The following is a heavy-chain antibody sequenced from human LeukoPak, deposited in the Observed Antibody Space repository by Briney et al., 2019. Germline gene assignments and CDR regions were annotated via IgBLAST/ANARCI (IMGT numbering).Heavy chain of an antibody. J-gene: IGHJ3*02. D-gene: IGHD1-14*01. V-gene: IGHV3-74*01. CDR2: INPDGSTT. Sequence: PGGSLRLSCAASGFTSSSYWMYWVRQAPGKRLLWVSAINPDGSTTSYVDSVKGRFSISRDNAKNTLYLQMNSLRVEDTAVYYCVSTRNHPFEIWGQGTMVTVSS. CDR1: GFTSSSYW. CDR3: VSTRNHPFEI.